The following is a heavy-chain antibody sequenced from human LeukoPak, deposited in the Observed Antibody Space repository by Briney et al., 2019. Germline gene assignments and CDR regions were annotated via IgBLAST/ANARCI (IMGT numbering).Heavy chain of an antibody. CDR1: GFTFSNYA. CDR2: ISYDGIVK. J-gene: IGHJ4*02. Sequence: PGGSLRLSCAVSGFTFSNYAIHWVRQAPGKGLEWVAFISYDGIVKYYADSVKGRFTISRDNSQNTLDLQMSSLRAEDTAVYYCARDLSEKYSTDYWGQGTLVTVSS. D-gene: IGHD1-26*01. V-gene: IGHV3-30-3*01. CDR3: ARDLSEKYSTDY.